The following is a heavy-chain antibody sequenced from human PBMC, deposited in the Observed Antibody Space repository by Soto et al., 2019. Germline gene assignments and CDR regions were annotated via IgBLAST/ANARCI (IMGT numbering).Heavy chain of an antibody. CDR2: IIPIFGTA. Sequence: GASVKVSCKASGGTFSSYAISWVRQAPGQGLEWMGGIIPIFGTANYAQKFQGRVTITADESTSTAYMELSSLRSEDAAVYYCARELSDILTGYYSDYWGQGTLVTVSS. CDR3: ARELSDILTGYYSDY. D-gene: IGHD3-9*01. CDR1: GGTFSSYA. V-gene: IGHV1-69*13. J-gene: IGHJ4*02.